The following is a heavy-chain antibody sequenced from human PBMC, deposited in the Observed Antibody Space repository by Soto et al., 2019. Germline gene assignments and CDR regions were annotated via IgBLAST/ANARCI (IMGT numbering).Heavy chain of an antibody. V-gene: IGHV3-23*01. CDR2: LSGSETM. J-gene: IGHJ5*02. CDR1: GFSVSDYA. Sequence: GGSLRLSCAASGFSVSDYAIAWVRQAPGKGLEWVSSLSGSETMRQADSVKGRLTISRDNSKNTVYLQMNNLRVEDTALYYCTKSTRVATVFRWGLDPWGQGTLVTVSS. CDR3: TKSTRVATVFRWGLDP. D-gene: IGHD5-12*01.